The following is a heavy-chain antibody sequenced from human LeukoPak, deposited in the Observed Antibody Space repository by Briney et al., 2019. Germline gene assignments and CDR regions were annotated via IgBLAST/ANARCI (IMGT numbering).Heavy chain of an antibody. D-gene: IGHD2-15*01. J-gene: IGHJ5*02. CDR1: GFTFSDYY. CDR2: ISSGSTTT. V-gene: IGHV3-11*01. CDR3: ARQGYCSGGSCYWSGWFDP. Sequence: GGSLRLSCVVSGFTFSDYYMSWIRQAPGKGLEWVSYISSGSTTTYYADSVKGRFTVSRDNAKDSLYLQMNSLRAEDTAVYYCARQGYCSGGSCYWSGWFDPWGQGTLVTVSS.